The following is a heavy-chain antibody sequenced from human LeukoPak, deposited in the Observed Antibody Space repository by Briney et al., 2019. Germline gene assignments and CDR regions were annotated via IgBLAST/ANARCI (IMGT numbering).Heavy chain of an antibody. CDR1: GGSFSGYY. CDR3: ARGPDIVVEPAARRWFDP. D-gene: IGHD2-2*01. V-gene: IGHV4-34*01. Sequence: PSETLSLTCAVYGGSFSGYYWSWIRQPPGKGLEWIGEINHSGSTNYNPSLKSRVTISVDTSKNQFSLKLSSVTAAGTAVYYCARGPDIVVEPAARRWFDPWGQGTLVTVSS. J-gene: IGHJ5*02. CDR2: INHSGST.